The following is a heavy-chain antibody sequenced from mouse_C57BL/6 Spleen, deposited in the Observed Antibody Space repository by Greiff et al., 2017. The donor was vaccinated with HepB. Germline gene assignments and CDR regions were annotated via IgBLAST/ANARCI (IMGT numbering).Heavy chain of an antibody. Sequence: VHVKQSGTVLARPGASVKMSCKTSGYTFTSYWMHWVKQRPGQGLEWIGAIYPGNSDTSYNQKFKGKAKLTAVTSASTAYMELSSLTNEDSAVYYCTRRGLITTVVAPFGDWGQGTTLTVSS. V-gene: IGHV1-5*01. J-gene: IGHJ2*01. CDR2: IYPGNSDT. CDR3: TRRGLITTVVAPFGD. D-gene: IGHD1-1*01. CDR1: GYTFTSYW.